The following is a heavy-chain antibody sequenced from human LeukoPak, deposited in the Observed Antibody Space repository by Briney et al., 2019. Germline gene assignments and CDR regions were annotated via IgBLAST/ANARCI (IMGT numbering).Heavy chain of an antibody. Sequence: SETLSLTCTVSGGSISSYYWSWIRQPPGKGLEWIGYISFSGSTNYNPSLKSRVTISLDTSKNQFSLKLSSVTAADTAVYYCARQSSSWYGLDYWGQGTLVTVSS. CDR3: ARQSSSWYGLDY. J-gene: IGHJ4*02. D-gene: IGHD6-13*01. V-gene: IGHV4-59*08. CDR1: GGSISSYY. CDR2: ISFSGST.